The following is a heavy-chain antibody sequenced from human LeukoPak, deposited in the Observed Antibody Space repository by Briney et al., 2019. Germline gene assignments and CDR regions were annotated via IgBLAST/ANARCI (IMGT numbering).Heavy chain of an antibody. CDR2: IKSKTDGGTT. CDR3: TTDIVATGFDY. Sequence: GGSLRLSCAASGFTFSNAWMSWVRQAPGKGLEWVGRIKSKTDGGTTDYAAPVKGRFTISRDDSKNALYLRMNSLKTEDTAVYYCTTDIVATGFDYWGQGTLVTVSS. D-gene: IGHD5-12*01. V-gene: IGHV3-15*01. J-gene: IGHJ4*02. CDR1: GFTFSNAW.